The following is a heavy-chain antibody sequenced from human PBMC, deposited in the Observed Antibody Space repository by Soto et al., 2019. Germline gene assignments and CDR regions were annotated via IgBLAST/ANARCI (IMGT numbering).Heavy chain of an antibody. J-gene: IGHJ6*02. D-gene: IGHD1-26*01. CDR1: GFTFSNYG. Sequence: SLRLSCAASGFTFSNYGMHGVRQAPGKGLEWVAILWHDGNNKYYADSVRGRFIISRDNSKNRLYLQMNSLRAEDTAVYYCASDLVGASDSYGLDVWGQGTPVTVSS. CDR3: ASDLVGASDSYGLDV. CDR2: LWHDGNNK. V-gene: IGHV3-33*01.